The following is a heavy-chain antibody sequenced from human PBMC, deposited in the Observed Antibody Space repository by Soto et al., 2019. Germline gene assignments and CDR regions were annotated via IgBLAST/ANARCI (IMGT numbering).Heavy chain of an antibody. Sequence: EVHLLESGGGLVQPGGSLRLSCAASGFIFSSFAMTWVRQAPGKGLEWVSAIVGGDGGRSFTKYYADSVKGRFTISKDNSKNTLYLQMDSLRAEDTGVYYCARDRVGVAVGGDFAMDVWGQGTTVTVSS. CDR2: IVGGDGGRSFTK. V-gene: IGHV3-23*01. CDR3: ARDRVGVAVGGDFAMDV. J-gene: IGHJ6*02. D-gene: IGHD6-13*01. CDR1: GFIFSSFA.